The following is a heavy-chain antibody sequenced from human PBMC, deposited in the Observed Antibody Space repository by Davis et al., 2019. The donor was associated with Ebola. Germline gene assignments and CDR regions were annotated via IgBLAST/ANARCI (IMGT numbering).Heavy chain of an antibody. CDR1: GGSISSYY. CDR3: ASPKLGYDAFDI. Sequence: PSETLSLTCTVSGGSISSYYWSWIRQPPGKGLEWIGEINHSGSTNYNPSLKSRVTISVDTSKNQFSLKLSSVTAADTAVYYCASPKLGYDAFDIWGQGTMVTVSS. CDR2: INHSGST. V-gene: IGHV4-34*01. D-gene: IGHD7-27*01. J-gene: IGHJ3*02.